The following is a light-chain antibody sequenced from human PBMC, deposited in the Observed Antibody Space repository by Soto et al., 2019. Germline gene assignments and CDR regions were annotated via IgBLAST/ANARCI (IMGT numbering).Light chain of an antibody. CDR3: QEYGTSRT. V-gene: IGKV3-20*01. CDR2: AAS. CDR1: QSVSSSF. Sequence: EIVLTQSPGTLSLSPGERATLSCRASQSVSSSFLAWYQQRPGQAPRLLIYAASNTAPGILDRFSGSGSGTDFTVTISRLEPEDFAVYYCQEYGTSRTFGQGTKVDIK. J-gene: IGKJ1*01.